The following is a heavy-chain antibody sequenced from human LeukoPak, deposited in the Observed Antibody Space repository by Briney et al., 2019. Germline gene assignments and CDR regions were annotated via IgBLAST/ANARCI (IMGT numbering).Heavy chain of an antibody. Sequence: GGSLRLSCAASGFTFSSYAVHWVRQAPGKGLEWVAVISYDGSNEYYADSVKGRFTISRDNAKNSLYLQMNSLRAGDTAVYYCARELAAAYSSSWYFGMDVWGQGTTVTVSS. J-gene: IGHJ6*02. V-gene: IGHV3-30*04. CDR2: ISYDGSNE. CDR1: GFTFSSYA. CDR3: ARELAAAYSSSWYFGMDV. D-gene: IGHD6-13*01.